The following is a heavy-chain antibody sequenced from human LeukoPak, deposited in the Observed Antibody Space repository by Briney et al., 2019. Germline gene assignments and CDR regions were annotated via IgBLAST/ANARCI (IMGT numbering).Heavy chain of an antibody. CDR1: GVTVSSNY. J-gene: IGHJ4*02. D-gene: IGHD3-22*01. CDR3: ARDPYSSGYYVY. Sequence: GSLRLSCAASGVTVSSNYMSWVRQAPGKGLEWGSVIYSGGSTYYADSVKGRFTISRDNSKNPLYLQMNSLRAEDTAVYYCARDPYSSGYYVYWGQGTLVTVSS. CDR2: IYSGGST. V-gene: IGHV3-53*01.